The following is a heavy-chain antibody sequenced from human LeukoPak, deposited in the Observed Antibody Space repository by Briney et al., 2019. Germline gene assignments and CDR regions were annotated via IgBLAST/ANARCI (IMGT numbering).Heavy chain of an antibody. CDR2: IHGDGRTT. V-gene: IGHV3-74*01. D-gene: IGHD2/OR15-2a*01. CDR3: ARDRGNSPLDY. Sequence: GGSLRLSCAASGFTFSSYWIHWVRQVPGKGLVWVSRIHGDGRTTTYADSVKGRFTISRDNAKNTLYLQMNSLRAEDTAVCYCARDRGNSPLDYWGQGTLVTVFS. CDR1: GFTFSSYW. J-gene: IGHJ4*02.